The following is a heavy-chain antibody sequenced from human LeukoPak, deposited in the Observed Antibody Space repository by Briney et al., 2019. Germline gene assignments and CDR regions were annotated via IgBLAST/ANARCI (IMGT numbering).Heavy chain of an antibody. D-gene: IGHD3-22*01. CDR1: GFTFSSYA. V-gene: IGHV3-30*04. J-gene: IGHJ4*02. Sequence: GGSLRLSCAASGFTFSSYAMHGVRQAPGKGLEGGAVISYDGSNKYYADSVKGRFTISRDNSKNTLYLEMNTLRAEDTAVYYCESCITMIDYYFDYWGQGTLVTVSS. CDR3: ESCITMIDYYFDY. CDR2: ISYDGSNK.